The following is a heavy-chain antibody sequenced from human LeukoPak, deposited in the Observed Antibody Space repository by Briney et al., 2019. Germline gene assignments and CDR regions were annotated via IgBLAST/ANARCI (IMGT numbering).Heavy chain of an antibody. CDR2: IYNSGST. CDR3: ARDDYGVFDAFDV. V-gene: IGHV4-59*08. Sequence: SETLSLTCTVSGGSISSHFGRWIRQPPGKGLEWIGYIYNSGSTNYNPSLKSRVTISLDTSKNQFSLHLTSVTAADTAVYFCARDDYGVFDAFDVWGQGTVVTVSS. D-gene: IGHD3-16*01. CDR1: GGSISSHF. J-gene: IGHJ3*01.